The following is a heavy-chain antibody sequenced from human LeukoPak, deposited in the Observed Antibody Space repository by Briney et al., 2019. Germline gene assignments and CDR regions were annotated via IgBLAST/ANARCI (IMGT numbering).Heavy chain of an antibody. D-gene: IGHD3-22*01. V-gene: IGHV3-23*01. CDR3: ARAPGRQVITSV. CDR1: GFTFSSYA. Sequence: GGSLRLSCAASGFTFSSYAMSWVRQAPGKGLEWVSAISGSGGSTYYAASVKGRFTISRDNPKHTPYLQMNSLRAEDTAVYYCARAPGRQVITSVWGQGTLVTVSS. CDR2: ISGSGGST. J-gene: IGHJ4*02.